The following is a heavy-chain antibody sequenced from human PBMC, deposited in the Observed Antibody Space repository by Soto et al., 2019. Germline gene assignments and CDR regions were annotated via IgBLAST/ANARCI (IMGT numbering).Heavy chain of an antibody. CDR3: ARDRGSYALDY. V-gene: IGHV1-18*01. CDR2: INAYNGNT. Sequence: QVQLVQSGAEVKKPGASVKVSCKASGYTFTNYGIICVRQAPGQGLEWMGWINAYNGNTNYAQKLQGRVTMTTDTSTSTAYMERRSLRADDAAVYYCARDRGSYALDYWGQGTLVTVSS. J-gene: IGHJ4*02. D-gene: IGHD1-26*01. CDR1: GYTFTNYG.